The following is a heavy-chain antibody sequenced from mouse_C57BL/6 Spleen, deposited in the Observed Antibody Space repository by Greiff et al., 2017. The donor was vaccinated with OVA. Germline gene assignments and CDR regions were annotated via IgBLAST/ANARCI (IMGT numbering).Heavy chain of an antibody. CDR1: GFTFNTYA. Sequence: DAGGGLVQPKGSLKLSCAASGFTFNTYAMHWVRQAPGKGLEWVARIRSKSSNYATYYADSVKDRFTISRDDSQSMLYLQMNNLKTEDTAMYYCVRDPYYGSRDYAMDYWGQGTSVTVSS. V-gene: IGHV10-3*01. CDR3: VRDPYYGSRDYAMDY. D-gene: IGHD1-1*01. CDR2: IRSKSSNYAT. J-gene: IGHJ4*01.